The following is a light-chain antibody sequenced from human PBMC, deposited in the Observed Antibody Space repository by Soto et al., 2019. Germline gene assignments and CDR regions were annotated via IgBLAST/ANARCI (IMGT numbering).Light chain of an antibody. CDR1: SSDVGGYKY. CDR3: SSDTSSSTVV. CDR2: EVT. V-gene: IGLV2-14*01. J-gene: IGLJ2*01. Sequence: QSALTQPASVSGSPGQSITISCTGTSSDVGGYKYVSWYQQHPGKAPKLMIFEVTNRPSGVSSRFSGSRSGNTASLTISGLQTEDEADYYCSSDTSSSTVVFGGGTKLTVL.